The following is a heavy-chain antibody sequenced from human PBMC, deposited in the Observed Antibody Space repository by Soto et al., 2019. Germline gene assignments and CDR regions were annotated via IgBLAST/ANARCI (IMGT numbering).Heavy chain of an antibody. CDR2: IYYTGIT. J-gene: IGHJ4*02. D-gene: IGHD3-10*01. CDR1: GGSISSYY. CDR3: ASSPGYYFDY. Sequence: SETLSLTCAFSGGSISSYYWSWIRQPPGKGLEWIGYIYYTGITNYNPSLKSRVFISVDTSKNQFSLKLSSVTAADTAVYYCASSPGYYFDYWGQGTLVTVSS. V-gene: IGHV4-59*01.